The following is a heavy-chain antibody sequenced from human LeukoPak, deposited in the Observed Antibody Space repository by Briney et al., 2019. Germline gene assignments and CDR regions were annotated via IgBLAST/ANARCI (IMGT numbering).Heavy chain of an antibody. V-gene: IGHV1-18*01. CDR3: ARGDTQTAISPEFDY. CDR1: GYTFTSYG. D-gene: IGHD2-21*02. CDR2: ISAYNGNT. Sequence: ASVKVSCKASGYTFTSYGISWVRQAAGQGLEWMGWISAYNGNTNYAQRLQGRVTMTTDTSTSTAYMELRSLRSDDTAVYYCARGDTQTAISPEFDYWGQGTLVTVSS. J-gene: IGHJ4*02.